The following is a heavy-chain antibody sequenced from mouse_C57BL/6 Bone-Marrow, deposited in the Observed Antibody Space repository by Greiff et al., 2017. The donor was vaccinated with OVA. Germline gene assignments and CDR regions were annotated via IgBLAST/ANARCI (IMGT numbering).Heavy chain of an antibody. CDR3: ARRLRYAMDY. Sequence: EVKLVESGGGLVKPGGSLKLSCAASGFTFSDYGMHWVRQAPEKGLEWVAYISNGSSTIYYADTVKGRFTISRDNAKNTLFLQMTSLRSEDTAMYYCARRLRYAMDYWGQGTSVTVSS. J-gene: IGHJ4*01. V-gene: IGHV5-17*01. D-gene: IGHD2-4*01. CDR1: GFTFSDYG. CDR2: ISNGSSTI.